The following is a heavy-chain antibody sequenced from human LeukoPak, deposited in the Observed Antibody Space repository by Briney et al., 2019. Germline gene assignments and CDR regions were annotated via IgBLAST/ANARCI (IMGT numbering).Heavy chain of an antibody. V-gene: IGHV1-69*05. CDR2: IIPIFGTA. J-gene: IGHJ6*03. Sequence: SVKVSCKASGGTFSSYAISWVRQAPGQGLEWMGGIIPIFGTANYAQRFQGRVTITTDESTSTAYMELSSLRSEDTAVYYCARDPLPYYDSSGYRSYYYYMDVWGKGTTVTVSS. CDR3: ARDPLPYYDSSGYRSYYYYMDV. D-gene: IGHD3-22*01. CDR1: GGTFSSYA.